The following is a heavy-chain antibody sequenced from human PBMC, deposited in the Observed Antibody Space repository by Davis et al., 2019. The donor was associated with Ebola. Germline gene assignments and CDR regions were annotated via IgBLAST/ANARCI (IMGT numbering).Heavy chain of an antibody. D-gene: IGHD4-17*01. J-gene: IGHJ5*02. V-gene: IGHV1-69*08. CDR3: ARGGTETKLRWFDP. CDR2: LIPILGTP. CDR1: GGTFSTYS. Sequence: SVKVSCKASGGTFSTYSINWLRQAPGQGLEWMGGLIPILGTPNYAQKFQARLNITADRSTTTAYMELRSLRSEDTAVYYCARGGTETKLRWFDPWGQGTLVTVSS.